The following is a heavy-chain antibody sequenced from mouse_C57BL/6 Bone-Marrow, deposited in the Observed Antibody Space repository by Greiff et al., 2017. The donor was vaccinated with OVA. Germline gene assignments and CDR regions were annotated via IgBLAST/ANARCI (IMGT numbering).Heavy chain of an antibody. CDR1: GYTFTSYG. Sequence: QVHVKQSGAELARPGASVKLSCKASGYTFTSYGISWVKQRPGQGLEWIGEIYPRSGNTYYNEKFKGKATLTADKSSSTAYMELRSLTSEDSAVYFCAREGERGAMDYWGQGTSVTVSS. CDR3: AREGERGAMDY. V-gene: IGHV1-81*01. CDR2: IYPRSGNT. J-gene: IGHJ4*01.